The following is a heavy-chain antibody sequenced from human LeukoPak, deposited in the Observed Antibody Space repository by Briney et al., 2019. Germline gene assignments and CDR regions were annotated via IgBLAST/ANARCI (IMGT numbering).Heavy chain of an antibody. CDR1: GFTFSSYA. J-gene: IGHJ3*02. V-gene: IGHV3-23*01. D-gene: IGHD5-18*01. Sequence: GGSLRLSCAASGFTFSSYAMSWVRQAPGKGLEWVSAISGSGGSTYYADSVKGRFTISRDNSKITLYVQMNSLRAEDTAVYYCARDPKGGYSYGWGAFDIWGQGTMVTVSS. CDR2: ISGSGGST. CDR3: ARDPKGGYSYGWGAFDI.